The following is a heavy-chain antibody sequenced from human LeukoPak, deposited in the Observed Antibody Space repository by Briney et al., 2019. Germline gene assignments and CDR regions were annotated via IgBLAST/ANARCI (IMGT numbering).Heavy chain of an antibody. CDR1: LVAPTASP. CDR2: NIPIFGTA. Sequence: SLKDSSMHPLVAPTASPTRYHPQAPGQGLEWMGRNIPIFGTANYAQKFQGRVTITADKSTSTAYMELNSLRCERTSLYYCARAGKVVVAAADWGQGTLVTVSS. CDR3: ARAGKVVVAAAD. V-gene: IGHV1-69*06. D-gene: IGHD2-15*01. J-gene: IGHJ4*02.